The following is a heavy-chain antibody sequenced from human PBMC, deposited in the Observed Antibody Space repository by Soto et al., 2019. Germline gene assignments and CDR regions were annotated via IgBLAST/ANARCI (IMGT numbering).Heavy chain of an antibody. CDR2: IIPIGGTP. V-gene: IGHV1-69*01. CDR1: GRTFNNYA. Sequence: QVQLVQSGAEVKKPGSSVKVSSKASGRTFNNYAISWVRQAPGIGFEWLGVIIPIGGTPEHAQKFQGRVTISADESTNTAYMELSSLRSEDTAVYYCATNYYDGSGHYFIFEHWGQGTLVTVSS. D-gene: IGHD3-22*01. J-gene: IGHJ4*02. CDR3: ATNYYDGSGHYFIFEH.